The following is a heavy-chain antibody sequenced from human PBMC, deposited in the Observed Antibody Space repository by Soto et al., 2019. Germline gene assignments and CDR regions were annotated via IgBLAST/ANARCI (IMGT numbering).Heavy chain of an antibody. D-gene: IGHD2-15*01. V-gene: IGHV1-46*01. CDR2: INPSGGST. Sequence: QVQLVQSGAEVKKPGASVKVSCKASGYTFTSYYMHWVRQAPGQGLEWMGIINPSGGSTSYAQKFPGRVTMTRDTSQSTVYMELSSLRSEATAVYYCARGEIVVVVAAPEGANWFDPRGQGTLVTVSS. CDR1: GYTFTSYY. CDR3: ARGEIVVVVAAPEGANWFDP. J-gene: IGHJ5*02.